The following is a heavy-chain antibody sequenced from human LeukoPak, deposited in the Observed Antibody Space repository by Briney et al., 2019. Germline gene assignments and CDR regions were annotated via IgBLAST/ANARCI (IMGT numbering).Heavy chain of an antibody. CDR1: GYSISSGYY. CDR2: IYHSGST. D-gene: IGHD3-16*01. CDR3: ARGGSHDAFDI. Sequence: SETLSLTCTVSGYSISSGYYWGWIRQPPGKGLEWIGSIYHSGSTYYNPSLKSRVTISVDTSKNQFSLKPSSVTAADTAVYYCARGGSHDAFDIWGQGTMVTVSS. V-gene: IGHV4-38-2*02. J-gene: IGHJ3*02.